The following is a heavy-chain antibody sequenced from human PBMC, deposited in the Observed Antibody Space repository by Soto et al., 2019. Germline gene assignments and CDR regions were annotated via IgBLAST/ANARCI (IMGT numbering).Heavy chain of an antibody. CDR1: GFTFSSYW. Sequence: GGSLRLSCAASGFTFSSYWMSWVRQAPGKGLEWVANIKQDGSEKYYVDSVKGRFTISRDNAKNSLYLQMNSLRAEDTAVYYCARNCYTRGYCSGGSCPYNWFDPWGQGTLVTVSS. CDR2: IKQDGSEK. CDR3: ARNCYTRGYCSGGSCPYNWFDP. J-gene: IGHJ5*02. V-gene: IGHV3-7*01. D-gene: IGHD2-15*01.